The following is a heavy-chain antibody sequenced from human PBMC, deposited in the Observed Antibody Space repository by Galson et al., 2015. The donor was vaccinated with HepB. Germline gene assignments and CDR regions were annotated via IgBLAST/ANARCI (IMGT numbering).Heavy chain of an antibody. CDR1: GFTFSSYA. CDR3: ASHGEVDTAPFSYFDY. V-gene: IGHV3-30*04. J-gene: IGHJ4*02. CDR2: ISYDGSNK. Sequence: SLRLSCAASGFTFSSYAMHWVRQAPGKGLEWVAVISYDGSNKYYADSVKGRFTISRDNSKNTLYLQMNSLRAEDTAVYYCASHGEVDTAPFSYFDYWGQGTLVTVSS. D-gene: IGHD5-18*01.